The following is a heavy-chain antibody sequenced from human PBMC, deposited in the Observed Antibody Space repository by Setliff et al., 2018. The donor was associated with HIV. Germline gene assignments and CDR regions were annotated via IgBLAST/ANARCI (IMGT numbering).Heavy chain of an antibody. J-gene: IGHJ4*02. CDR1: GDSIRNDY. CDR2: ISYTGST. CDR3: AVRRYYDSTGYYDY. V-gene: IGHV4-59*12. Sequence: SETLSLTCTVSGDSIRNDYWTWILQSPEKGLEWIAYISYTGSTNYNPSLKSRVTISVDKSKNQFSLKLTSVTAADTAVYYCAVRRYYDSTGYYDYWGQGTLVTVSS. D-gene: IGHD3-22*01.